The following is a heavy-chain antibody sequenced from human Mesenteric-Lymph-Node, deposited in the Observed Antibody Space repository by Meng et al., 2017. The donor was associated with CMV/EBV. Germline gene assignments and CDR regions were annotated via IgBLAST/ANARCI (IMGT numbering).Heavy chain of an antibody. Sequence: CKASGYTFTGYYIHWVRQAPGQGLEWMGRINPNSGDTNYAQEFQGRVTMTRDTSISTAYMELSRLRSDDTAVYYCAREYSSGWYFDYWGQGTLVTVSS. CDR2: INPNSGDT. CDR1: GYTFTGYY. D-gene: IGHD6-19*01. CDR3: AREYSSGWYFDY. J-gene: IGHJ4*02. V-gene: IGHV1-2*06.